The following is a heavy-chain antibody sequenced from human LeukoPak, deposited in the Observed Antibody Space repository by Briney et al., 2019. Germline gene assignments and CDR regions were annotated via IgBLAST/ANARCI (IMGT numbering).Heavy chain of an antibody. D-gene: IGHD2-21*01. CDR3: VRDLLCGGASCYEPDTFDI. Sequence: GGSLRLSCAASGFTFSSYELSWVRQAPGKGLEWISYISSGGGTIYYADSVKGRFTISRDDARNSLYLQMKSLRAEDTAVYYCVRDLLCGGASCYEPDTFDIWGQGTMVTVSS. CDR1: GFTFSSYE. CDR2: ISSGGGTI. V-gene: IGHV3-48*03. J-gene: IGHJ3*02.